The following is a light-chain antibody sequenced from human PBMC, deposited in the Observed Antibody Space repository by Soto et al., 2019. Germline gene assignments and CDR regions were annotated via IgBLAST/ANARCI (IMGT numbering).Light chain of an antibody. V-gene: IGKV1-33*01. CDR2: DAS. CDR3: QQFANHPRT. CDR1: QDISNY. Sequence: DIPMTQSPSSLSASVGDRVTITCQASQDISNYLTWYQQKPGKAPKLLIYDASNLETGVPSRFSGSGSGTDFSFTISSLQPEDIATYYCQQFANHPRTFGGGTKVEIK. J-gene: IGKJ4*01.